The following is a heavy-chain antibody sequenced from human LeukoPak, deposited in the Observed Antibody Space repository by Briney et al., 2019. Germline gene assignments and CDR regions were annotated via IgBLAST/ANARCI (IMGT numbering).Heavy chain of an antibody. CDR1: GFTFNNYL. Sequence: GSLRLSCTASGFTFNNYLMSWVRQAPGKGPEWVSVLFTGGAGALYADSVRGRFTISGDTSKTTLYLQMNGLRAEDTAVYYCAKECDYSPGHKFDLWGRGTLVTVSS. D-gene: IGHD3-10*01. V-gene: IGHV3-23*03. CDR3: AKECDYSPGHKFDL. J-gene: IGHJ5*02. CDR2: LFTGGAGA.